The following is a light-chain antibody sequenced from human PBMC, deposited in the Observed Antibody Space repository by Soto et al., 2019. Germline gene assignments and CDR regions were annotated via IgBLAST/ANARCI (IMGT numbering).Light chain of an antibody. CDR1: QDIISS. J-gene: IGKJ4*01. CDR2: AAS. CDR3: QQVNSFPPFT. V-gene: IGKV1-9*01. Sequence: DIQLTQSPSFLSASVGDRVTITCRASQDIISSLAWYQQKPGKAPKILMYAASSLESWVPSRFSGSGSGTEFTLTISSLQPDDFATYYCQQVNSFPPFTFGGGTTVEIK.